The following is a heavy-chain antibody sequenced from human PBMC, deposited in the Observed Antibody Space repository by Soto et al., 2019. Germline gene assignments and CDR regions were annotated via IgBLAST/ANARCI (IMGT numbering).Heavy chain of an antibody. CDR2: IIPIFGTA. D-gene: IGHD1-26*01. J-gene: IGHJ4*02. V-gene: IGHV1-69*01. CDR1: GGTFSSYS. Sequence: QVQLVQSGAEVKTPGSSVKVSCKASGGTFSSYSINWVRQAPGQGLEWMGEIIPIFGTANYAQKFQGRVTITADESTSPGYMELSSLRSEDTAVYYCARDGGRHSGGVDYWGQGTLVTVSS. CDR3: ARDGGRHSGGVDY.